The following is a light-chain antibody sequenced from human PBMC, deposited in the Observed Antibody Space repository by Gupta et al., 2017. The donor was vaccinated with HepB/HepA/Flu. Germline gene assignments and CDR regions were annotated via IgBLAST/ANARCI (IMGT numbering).Light chain of an antibody. J-gene: IGKJ1*01. Sequence: ETVMTQSPAPLSVSPGERATLSCRASQSVNSSLAWYRQKPGQAPRLLIYGASTRATGIPARFRSSGSGTEFTLTISSLQSEDFAVYYCHQYNNWTPWTFGQGTKVEIK. CDR2: GAS. CDR1: QSVNSS. CDR3: HQYNNWTPWT. V-gene: IGKV3-15*01.